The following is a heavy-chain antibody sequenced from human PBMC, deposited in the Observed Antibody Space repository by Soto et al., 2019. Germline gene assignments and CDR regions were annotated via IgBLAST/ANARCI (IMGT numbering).Heavy chain of an antibody. CDR1: GFTFSSYG. J-gene: IGHJ4*02. Sequence: PGGSLRLSCAASGFTFSSYGMHWVRQAPGKGLGWVAVIWYDGSNKYYADSVRGRFTISRDNSKNTLYLQMNSLRAEDTAVYYCARESAAGDYFDYWGQGTLVTVSS. CDR3: ARESAAGDYFDY. CDR2: IWYDGSNK. D-gene: IGHD6-13*01. V-gene: IGHV3-33*01.